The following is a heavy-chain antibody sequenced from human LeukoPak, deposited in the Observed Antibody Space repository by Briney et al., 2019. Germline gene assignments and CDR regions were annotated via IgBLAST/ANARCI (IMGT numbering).Heavy chain of an antibody. V-gene: IGHV3-30-3*01. CDR1: GFTFSSYA. Sequence: PGGSLRLSCAASGFTFSSYAMHWVRQAPGKGLEWVAVISYDGSNKYYADSVKGRFTISRDNSKNTLYLQMNSLRAEDTAVYYCAKDIGGYCSSTSCRMPWGQGTLVTVPS. CDR3: AKDIGGYCSSTSCRMP. D-gene: IGHD2-2*01. J-gene: IGHJ5*02. CDR2: ISYDGSNK.